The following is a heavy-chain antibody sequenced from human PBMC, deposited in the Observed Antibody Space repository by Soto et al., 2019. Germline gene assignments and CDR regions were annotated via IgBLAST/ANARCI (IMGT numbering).Heavy chain of an antibody. CDR3: AKDPSPMVRGVMAFDY. CDR1: GFTCSSYA. Sequence: GALIVSCSAAGFTCSSYAMTWVRQAPGRGLEWVSAISGSGGRTYYADSVKGRFTISRDNSKNTLYLQMNSLRAEDTAVYYCAKDPSPMVRGVMAFDYWGQGTRVTVSS. D-gene: IGHD3-10*01. V-gene: IGHV3-23*01. CDR2: ISGSGGRT. J-gene: IGHJ4*02.